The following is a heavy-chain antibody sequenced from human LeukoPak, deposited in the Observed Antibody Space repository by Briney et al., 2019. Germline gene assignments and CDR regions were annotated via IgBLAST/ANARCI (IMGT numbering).Heavy chain of an antibody. D-gene: IGHD3-3*01. CDR2: LSTDGSST. V-gene: IGHV3-74*01. CDR3: ARVSCDYTTCKYPFDY. CDR1: GFSFSNYW. J-gene: IGHJ4*02. Sequence: GGSLRLSCAASGFSFSNYWMHWVRQAPGQGLVWLSRLSTDGSSTDYADSVKGRFTISRDNAKNTLYLQMNSLRAEDTAVYYCARVSCDYTTCKYPFDYWGQGTLVTVSS.